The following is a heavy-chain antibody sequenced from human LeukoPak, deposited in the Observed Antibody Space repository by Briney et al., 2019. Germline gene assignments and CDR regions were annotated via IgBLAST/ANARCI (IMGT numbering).Heavy chain of an antibody. CDR2: IYSGGST. CDR1: GFTFSSYS. CDR3: ARDRQAAGVVVASDAFDV. D-gene: IGHD2-15*01. J-gene: IGHJ3*01. Sequence: GGSLRLSCAASGFTFSSYSMNWVRQAPGKGLEWVSVIYSGGSTYYADSVRGRFTISRDNSKNTLYLQMNSLRAEDTAVYYCARDRQAAGVVVASDAFDVWGQGTMVTVSS. V-gene: IGHV3-66*01.